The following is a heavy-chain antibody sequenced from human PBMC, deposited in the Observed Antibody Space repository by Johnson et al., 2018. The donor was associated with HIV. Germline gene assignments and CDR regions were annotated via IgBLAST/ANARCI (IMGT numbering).Heavy chain of an antibody. CDR3: ASDGWGGNDAFDI. J-gene: IGHJ3*02. CDR2: ISYDGSNK. V-gene: IGHV3-30-3*01. Sequence: QVQLVESGGGLVQPGRSLRLSCAASGFTFSSYAMHWVRQAPGKGLEWVAVISYDGSNKYYADSVKGRFTISRDNAKNSLYLQMNSLRAEDTAVYSCASDGWGGNDAFDIWGQGTMVTVSS. CDR1: GFTFSSYA. D-gene: IGHD4-23*01.